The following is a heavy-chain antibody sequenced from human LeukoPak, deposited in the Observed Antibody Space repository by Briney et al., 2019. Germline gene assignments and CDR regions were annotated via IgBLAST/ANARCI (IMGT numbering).Heavy chain of an antibody. CDR1: GGSISSYF. V-gene: IGHV4-4*07. Sequence: SETLSLTCTVSGGSISSYFWSCIRQPAGKGLEWIGRISASGTTNYNPSLKSRVTMSVDTSKNQFSLQLISVTAADTAVYYCARDGSRGGFDYWGQGTLVTVSS. CDR3: ARDGSRGGFDY. D-gene: IGHD1-26*01. CDR2: ISASGTT. J-gene: IGHJ4*02.